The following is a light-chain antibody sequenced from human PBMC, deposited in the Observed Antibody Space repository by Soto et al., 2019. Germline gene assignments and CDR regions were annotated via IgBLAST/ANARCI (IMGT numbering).Light chain of an antibody. CDR1: SSDVGGYKY. J-gene: IGLJ3*02. V-gene: IGLV2-8*01. CDR3: ISYIPSTTTHWV. CDR2: AVS. Sequence: QSVLTQPPSASGSPGQSVTISCTGTSSDVGGYKYVSWYQQYPGKAPKLMIYAVSKRPSGVPDRFSGSKSGDTASLTISGLQAEDEADYYCISYIPSTTTHWVFGGGTKLTVL.